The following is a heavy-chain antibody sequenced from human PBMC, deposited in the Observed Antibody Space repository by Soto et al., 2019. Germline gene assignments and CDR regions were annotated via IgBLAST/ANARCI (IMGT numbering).Heavy chain of an antibody. Sequence: ASVKVSCKVSGYTLIELSMHWVRQAPGKGLEWMGGFDPEDGETIYAQKFQGRVTMTEDTSTDTAYMELSSLRSEDTAVYYCATSGFWSGYYIDYWGQGTLVTVSS. V-gene: IGHV1-24*01. CDR2: FDPEDGET. CDR1: GYTLIELS. J-gene: IGHJ4*02. D-gene: IGHD3-3*01. CDR3: ATSGFWSGYYIDY.